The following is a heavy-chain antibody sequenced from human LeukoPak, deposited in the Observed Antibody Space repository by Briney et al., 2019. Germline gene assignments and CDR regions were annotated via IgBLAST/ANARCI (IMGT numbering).Heavy chain of an antibody. CDR3: AKLRGALGYCSSTSCQPL. CDR1: GFTFSSYA. V-gene: IGHV3-23*01. CDR2: TSGSGCST. Sequence: GGSLRLSCAASGFTFSSYAMSWVRQAPGKGLEWVSATSGSGCSTYYADSVKGRFTISRDNSKNTLYLQMNSLRAEDTAVYYCAKLRGALGYCSSTSCQPLWGQGTLVTVSS. J-gene: IGHJ4*02. D-gene: IGHD2-2*01.